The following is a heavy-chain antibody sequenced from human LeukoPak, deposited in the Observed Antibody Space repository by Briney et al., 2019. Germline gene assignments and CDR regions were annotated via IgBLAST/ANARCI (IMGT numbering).Heavy chain of an antibody. D-gene: IGHD6-13*01. CDR3: ARPLWESIAAAGTYFDY. CDR1: GFTFSSYA. J-gene: IGHJ4*02. V-gene: IGHV3-30-3*01. Sequence: GRSLRLSCAASGFTFSSYAMHWVRQAPGKGLEWVAVISYDGSNKYYADSVKGRFTISRDNSKNTLYLQMNSLRAEDTAVYYCARPLWESIAAAGTYFDYWGQGTLVTVSS. CDR2: ISYDGSNK.